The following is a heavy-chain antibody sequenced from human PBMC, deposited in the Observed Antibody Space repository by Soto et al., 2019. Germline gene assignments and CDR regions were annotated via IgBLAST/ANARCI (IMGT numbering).Heavy chain of an antibody. J-gene: IGHJ4*02. D-gene: IGHD2-2*02. CDR2: INPSDSYT. CDR3: ARLGYCTGTSCYTFDS. Sequence: GESPKTSCQCSGYSFTSYWIGWVRQRPGKGLEWMGRINPSDSYTTYSPSFPGHVTISTDKSFSTAYLQWSGLKASDTAMYYCARLGYCTGTSCYTFDSWGQGTLVTVSS. CDR1: GYSFTSYW. V-gene: IGHV5-10-1*01.